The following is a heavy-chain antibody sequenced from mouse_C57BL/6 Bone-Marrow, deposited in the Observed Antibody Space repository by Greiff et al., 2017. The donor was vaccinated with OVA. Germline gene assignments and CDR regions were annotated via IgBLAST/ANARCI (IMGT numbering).Heavy chain of an antibody. CDR3: ARHCNWYFDV. CDR2: ISSGGSYT. CDR1: GFTFSSYG. V-gene: IGHV5-6*02. Sequence: DVKLVESGGDLVKPGGSLKLSCAASGFTFSSYGMSWVRQTPDKRLEWVATISSGGSYTYYPDSVKGRFTISRDNAKNTLYLQMSSLKSEDTAMYYCARHCNWYFDVWGTGTTVTVSS. J-gene: IGHJ1*03.